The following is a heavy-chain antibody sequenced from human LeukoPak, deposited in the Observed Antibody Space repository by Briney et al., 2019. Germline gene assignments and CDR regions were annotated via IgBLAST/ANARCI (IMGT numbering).Heavy chain of an antibody. CDR1: GFTFSSYA. Sequence: GSLRLSCAASGFTFSSYALSWVRQAPGKGLEWVSAISGSGGSTYYADSVKGRFTISRDNPKNTLYLQMNSLRAEDTAVYYCAKDPKRWLQSHFDYWGQGTLVTVSS. V-gene: IGHV3-23*01. J-gene: IGHJ4*02. D-gene: IGHD5-12*01. CDR2: ISGSGGST. CDR3: AKDPKRWLQSHFDY.